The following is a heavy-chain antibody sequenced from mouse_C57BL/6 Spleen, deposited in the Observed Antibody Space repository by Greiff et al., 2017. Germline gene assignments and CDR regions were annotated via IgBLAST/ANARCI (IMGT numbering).Heavy chain of an antibody. D-gene: IGHD1-1*01. CDR2: IDPSDSYT. CDR1: GYTFTSYW. V-gene: IGHV1-50*01. CDR3: ATTVVATRAMDY. J-gene: IGHJ4*01. Sequence: QVQLQQPGAELVKPGASVKLSCKASGYTFTSYWMQWVKQRPGQGLEWIGEIDPSDSYTNYNQKFKGKATLTVDTSSSTAYMQLSSLTSEDSAVYYCATTVVATRAMDYWGQGTSVTVSS.